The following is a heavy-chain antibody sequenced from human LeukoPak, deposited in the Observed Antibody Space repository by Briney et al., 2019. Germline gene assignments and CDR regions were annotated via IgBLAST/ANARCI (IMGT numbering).Heavy chain of an antibody. V-gene: IGHV3-23*01. Sequence: PGGSLRLSCAASGFTFSSYAMSWVRQAPGKGLEWVSAISGSGGSTYYADSVKGRFTISRDNSKNTLYLQMNSLRAEDTAVYYCAKDPSPLTDSYYFDYWGQGTLVTVSS. J-gene: IGHJ4*02. CDR1: GFTFSSYA. D-gene: IGHD6-6*01. CDR2: ISGSGGST. CDR3: AKDPSPLTDSYYFDY.